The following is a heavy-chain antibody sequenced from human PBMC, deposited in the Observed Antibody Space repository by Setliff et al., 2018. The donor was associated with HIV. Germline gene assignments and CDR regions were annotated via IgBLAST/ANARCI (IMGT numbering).Heavy chain of an antibody. J-gene: IGHJ4*02. V-gene: IGHV4-61*02. CDR2: IHTSGNT. CDR1: GGSISSGSYY. D-gene: IGHD6-6*01. CDR3: ARHSDIAPRRTYFDY. Sequence: SETLSLTCTVSGGSISSGSYYWSWIRQPAGKGLEWIGRIHTSGNTNYNPSLKSRVTISVDTSKNQFSLKLTSVAAADTAVYYCARHSDIAPRRTYFDYWGQGILVTVSS.